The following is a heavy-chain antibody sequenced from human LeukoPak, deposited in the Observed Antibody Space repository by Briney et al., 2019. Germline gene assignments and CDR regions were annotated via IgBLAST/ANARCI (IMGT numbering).Heavy chain of an antibody. Sequence: SETLSLTCAVDGGSFSGYYWSWIRQPPGKGLEWIGEINHSGSTNYNPSLKSRVTISVDTSKNQFSLKLSSVTAADTAVYYCARGEKLTGERDAFDIWGQGTMVTVSS. V-gene: IGHV4-34*01. CDR3: ARGEKLTGERDAFDI. D-gene: IGHD7-27*01. CDR2: INHSGST. CDR1: GGSFSGYY. J-gene: IGHJ3*02.